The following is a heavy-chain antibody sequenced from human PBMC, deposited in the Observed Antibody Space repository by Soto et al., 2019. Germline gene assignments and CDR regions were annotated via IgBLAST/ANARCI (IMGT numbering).Heavy chain of an antibody. Sequence: PGGSLRLSCAASGFTFSSYAMSWVRQAPGKGLEWVSAISGSGGSTYYADSVKGRFTISRDNSKNTLYLQMNSLRAEDTAVYYCANDIAAAGTNDYWGQGTLVTVSS. J-gene: IGHJ4*02. CDR2: ISGSGGST. V-gene: IGHV3-23*01. CDR1: GFTFSSYA. CDR3: ANDIAAAGTNDY. D-gene: IGHD6-13*01.